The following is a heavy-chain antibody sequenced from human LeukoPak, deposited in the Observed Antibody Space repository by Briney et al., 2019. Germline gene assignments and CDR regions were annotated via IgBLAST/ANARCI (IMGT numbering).Heavy chain of an antibody. CDR2: IYKDGST. V-gene: IGHV3-53*01. J-gene: IGHJ4*02. CDR3: AKIVVITGTNYFDY. Sequence: GGSLRLSCAVSGFTVSHEYMTWVRQAPGKGLEWLSVIYKDGSTYYADSVKGRFTISRDNSKNTVYLQMNSLRVEDTAVYYCAKIVVITGTNYFDYWGQGTLVTVSS. D-gene: IGHD3-22*01. CDR1: GFTVSHEY.